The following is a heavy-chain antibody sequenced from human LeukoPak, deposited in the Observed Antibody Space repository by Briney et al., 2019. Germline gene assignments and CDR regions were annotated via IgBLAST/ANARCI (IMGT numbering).Heavy chain of an antibody. CDR3: ARAYSSGWYHY. D-gene: IGHD6-19*01. V-gene: IGHV1-2*02. CDR2: INPSSGGT. CDR1: GYTFTGYY. J-gene: IGHJ4*02. Sequence: ASVNVSCKASGYTFTGYYMHWVRQAPGQGLEWMGWINPSSGGTNYAQKFQGRVTMTRDTSISTAYMELSRLRSDDTAVYYCARAYSSGWYHYWGQGTLVTVSS.